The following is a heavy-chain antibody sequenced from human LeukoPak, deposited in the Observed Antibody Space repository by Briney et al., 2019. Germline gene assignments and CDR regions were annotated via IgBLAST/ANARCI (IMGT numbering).Heavy chain of an antibody. CDR2: IKQDGNEK. J-gene: IGHJ4*02. Sequence: PGGSLRLSCAASGFTFSSYWMSWVRQAPGKGLEWVANIKQDGNEKYYVDSVKGRFTISRDNAKNSLYLQMNSLRAEDTAVYYCARKSASYWGGYFDYWGQGTLVTVSS. V-gene: IGHV3-7*01. CDR1: GFTFSSYW. CDR3: ARKSASYWGGYFDY. D-gene: IGHD7-27*01.